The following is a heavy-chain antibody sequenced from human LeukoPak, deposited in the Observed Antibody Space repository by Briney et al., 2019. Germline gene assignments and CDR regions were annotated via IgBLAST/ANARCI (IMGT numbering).Heavy chain of an antibody. CDR1: GGSFSGYY. J-gene: IGHJ4*02. CDR2: INHSGST. V-gene: IGHV4-34*01. Sequence: SETLSLTCAVYGGSFSGYYWTWIRQPPGKGLEWIGEINHSGSTNYNPSLKSRVTISVDTSKNQFSLKLSSVTAADTAVYYCARHAQRAVAGKGYDYWGQGTLVTVSS. D-gene: IGHD6-19*01. CDR3: ARHAQRAVAGKGYDY.